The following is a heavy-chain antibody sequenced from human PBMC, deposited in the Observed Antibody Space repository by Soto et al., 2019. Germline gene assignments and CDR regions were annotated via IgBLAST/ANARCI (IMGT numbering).Heavy chain of an antibody. J-gene: IGHJ6*02. Sequence: GGSLSLSCTASGFTFSTYAMTWVRQAPGKGLEWVSTITGSDGKTYYADSVRGRFTISRDNSKDTLYLQMNSLTAEDTATYYCTKDWTGDTCPCMDVWGQGTSVTVSS. CDR1: GFTFSTYA. CDR3: TKDWTGDTCPCMDV. V-gene: IGHV3-23*01. CDR2: ITGSDGKT. D-gene: IGHD2-8*02.